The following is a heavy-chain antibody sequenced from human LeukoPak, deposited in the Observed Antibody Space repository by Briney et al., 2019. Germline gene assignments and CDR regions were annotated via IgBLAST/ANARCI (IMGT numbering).Heavy chain of an antibody. D-gene: IGHD3-9*01. CDR2: IYHSGST. Sequence: PSETLSLTCAVSGYSISSGYYWGWIRQPPGKGLEWIGNIYHSGSTYYNPSLKSRVTISVDMSKNHFSLKLSSVTAADTAVYYCARWGREYYDILTRSYYFDYWGQGTLVTVSS. V-gene: IGHV4-38-2*01. CDR1: GYSISSGYY. J-gene: IGHJ4*02. CDR3: ARWGREYYDILTRSYYFDY.